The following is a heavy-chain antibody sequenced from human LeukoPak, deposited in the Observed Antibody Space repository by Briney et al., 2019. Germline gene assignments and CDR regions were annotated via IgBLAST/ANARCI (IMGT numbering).Heavy chain of an antibody. J-gene: IGHJ4*02. V-gene: IGHV3-21*01. CDR1: GFTFSNYS. Sequence: GGSLRLSCAASGFTFSNYSMNWVRQAPGEGLEWVSSISSSSSYIYYADSVKGRFTISRDNAKNSLYLQMNSLRAEDTAVYYCARVYSSSSKEFDYWGQGTLVTVSS. CDR3: ARVYSSSSKEFDY. D-gene: IGHD6-6*01. CDR2: ISSSSSYI.